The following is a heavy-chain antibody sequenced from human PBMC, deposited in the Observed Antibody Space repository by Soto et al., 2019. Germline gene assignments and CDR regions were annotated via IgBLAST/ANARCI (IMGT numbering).Heavy chain of an antibody. CDR3: AGGGGNFDQ. CDR1: GFTVSKYW. Sequence: EVQLVESGGGLVQPGGSLRLTCAASGFTVSKYWMSWVRQTSGKGLEWVANMNQDGSDKNYVDSVKGRFTISRDTAKNQLDLQMESLRADDTGGYYCAGGGGNFDQWGQGTLVTVSS. D-gene: IGHD3-16*01. CDR2: MNQDGSDK. J-gene: IGHJ4*02. V-gene: IGHV3-7*04.